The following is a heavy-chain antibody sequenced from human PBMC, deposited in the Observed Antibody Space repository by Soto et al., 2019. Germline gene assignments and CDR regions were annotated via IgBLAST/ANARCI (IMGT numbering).Heavy chain of an antibody. J-gene: IGHJ4*02. V-gene: IGHV5-51*01. CDR2: IYPGDSDT. Sequence: GESLKISCKGSGYSFTGYWIGWVRQMPGKGLEWMGIIYPGDSDTRYSPSFQGQVTISADKSISTAYLQWSSLKASDTAMYYCARHRGYYYDSSGYHIDYWGQGTLVTVSS. D-gene: IGHD3-22*01. CDR1: GYSFTGYW. CDR3: ARHRGYYYDSSGYHIDY.